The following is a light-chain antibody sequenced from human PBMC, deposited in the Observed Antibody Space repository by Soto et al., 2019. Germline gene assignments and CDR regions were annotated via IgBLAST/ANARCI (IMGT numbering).Light chain of an antibody. V-gene: IGLV5-45*01. CDR2: YKSDSDN. J-gene: IGLJ2*01. CDR1: SGINVGTYR. Sequence: QPVLTQPASLSASPGASASLTCTLRSGINVGTYRIYGYQQKPGSPPQYLLRYKSDSDNQQGSGVPSRFSGSKDVSANAGILLISGLQSEDEADYYCMIWYSSASVFGGGTKLTVL. CDR3: MIWYSSASV.